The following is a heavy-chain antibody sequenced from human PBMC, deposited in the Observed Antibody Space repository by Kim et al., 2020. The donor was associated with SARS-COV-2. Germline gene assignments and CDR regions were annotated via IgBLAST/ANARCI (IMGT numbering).Heavy chain of an antibody. CDR2: SGGST. Sequence: SGGSTYYAESVKGRFTIARDNPKNTLYLQMNSRRAEGTAVYYCAVAGGDVWGQGTTVTVSS. CDR3: AVAGGDV. D-gene: IGHD6-13*01. V-gene: IGHV3-53*01. J-gene: IGHJ6*02.